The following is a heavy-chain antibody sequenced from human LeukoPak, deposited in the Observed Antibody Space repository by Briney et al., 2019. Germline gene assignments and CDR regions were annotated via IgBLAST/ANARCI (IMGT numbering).Heavy chain of an antibody. CDR1: GYTFTSYY. Sequence: ASVKVSCKASGYTFTSYYMHWVRQAPGQGLEWMGIINPSGGSTSYAQEFQGRVTMTRDTSTSTVYMELSSLRSEDTAVYYCARGGAEVHVLLWFGELLSRTGWFDPWGQGTLVTVSS. CDR2: INPSGGST. V-gene: IGHV1-46*01. D-gene: IGHD3-10*01. J-gene: IGHJ5*02. CDR3: ARGGAEVHVLLWFGELLSRTGWFDP.